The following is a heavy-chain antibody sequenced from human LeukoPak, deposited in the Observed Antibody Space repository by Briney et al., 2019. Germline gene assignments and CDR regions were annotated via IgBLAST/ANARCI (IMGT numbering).Heavy chain of an antibody. D-gene: IGHD3-10*01. V-gene: IGHV4-59*08. J-gene: IGHJ3*02. CDR2: IYYSGST. CDR1: GGSISSYY. Sequence: KSSETLSLTCTVSGGSISSYYWSWIRQPPGKGLEWIGYIYYSGSTNYNPSLKSRVTISVDTSKNQFSLKLSSVTAADTAVYYCATTYYYGSGRLGGFDIWGQGTMVTVSS. CDR3: ATTYYYGSGRLGGFDI.